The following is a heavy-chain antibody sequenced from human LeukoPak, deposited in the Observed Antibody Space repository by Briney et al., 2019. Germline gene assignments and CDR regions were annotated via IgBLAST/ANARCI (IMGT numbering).Heavy chain of an antibody. CDR2: ISGNDDGT. J-gene: IGHJ4*02. V-gene: IGHV3-23*01. CDR1: GFTFSDYA. Sequence: PGGSLRLSCAASGFTFSDYAMSWVRQAPEKGLEWVSSISGNDDGTYYADSVKGRFTISRDNSKNTLYLQMNSLRAEDTAVYYCARDLGGFDYWGQGTLVTVSS. CDR3: ARDLGGFDY.